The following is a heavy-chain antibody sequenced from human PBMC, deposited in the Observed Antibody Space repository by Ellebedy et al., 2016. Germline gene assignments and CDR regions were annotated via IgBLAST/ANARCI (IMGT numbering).Heavy chain of an antibody. V-gene: IGHV3-66*01. D-gene: IGHD3-9*01. CDR1: GFTVSSNY. CDR2: IYSGENT. J-gene: IGHJ5*02. CDR3: AGEAGLTGTQHIPDH. Sequence: GGSLRLSCAASGFTVSSNYMSWVRQAPGKGLEWISVIYSGENTYYADSVKGRFIISRDNSKNTLYLQMNSLGTEDTAVYYCAGEAGLTGTQHIPDHWGQGTLVTVSS.